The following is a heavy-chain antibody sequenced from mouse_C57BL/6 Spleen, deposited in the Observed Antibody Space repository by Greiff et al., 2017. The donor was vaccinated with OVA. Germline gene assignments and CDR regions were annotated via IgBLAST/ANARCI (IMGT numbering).Heavy chain of an antibody. Sequence: EVQLLESGPGLVKPSQSLSLTCSVTGYSITSGYYWNWIRQFPGNKLEWMGYISYDGSNNYNPSLKNRISITRDTSKNQFFLKLNSVTTEDTATYYCARGGGELAYWGQGTLVTVSA. CDR3: ARGGGELAY. J-gene: IGHJ3*01. V-gene: IGHV3-6*01. CDR2: ISYDGSN. CDR1: GYSITSGYY.